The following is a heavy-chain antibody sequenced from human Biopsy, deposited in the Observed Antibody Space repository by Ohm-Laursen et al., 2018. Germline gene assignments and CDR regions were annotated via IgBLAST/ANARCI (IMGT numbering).Heavy chain of an antibody. J-gene: IGHJ6*02. CDR3: ARILGSTVTTYSAMDV. Sequence: TQTLTLTCSVSGFSLSNGRMGVSWIRQPPGKALEWLAHLFSNDEKAYSTSLKSRLTISKDTSKSQVVLTMTNLDPVDTATYYCARILGSTVTTYSAMDVWGQGTTVTVSS. CDR2: LFSNDEK. CDR1: GFSLSNGRMG. D-gene: IGHD4-17*01. V-gene: IGHV2-26*01.